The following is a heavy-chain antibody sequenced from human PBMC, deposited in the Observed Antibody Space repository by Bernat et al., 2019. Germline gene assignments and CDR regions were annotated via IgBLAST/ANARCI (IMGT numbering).Heavy chain of an antibody. Sequence: QVQLVESGGGVVQPGRSLRLPCAASGFTFSSDGMHWVRQAPGKGLEWVAVIWYDGSNKYYADSVKGRFTISRDNSKNTLYLQMNSLRAEDTAVYYCESSSGYDLGYWGQGTLVTVSS. CDR1: GFTFSSDG. D-gene: IGHD5-12*01. V-gene: IGHV3-33*01. J-gene: IGHJ4*02. CDR2: IWYDGSNK. CDR3: ESSSGYDLGY.